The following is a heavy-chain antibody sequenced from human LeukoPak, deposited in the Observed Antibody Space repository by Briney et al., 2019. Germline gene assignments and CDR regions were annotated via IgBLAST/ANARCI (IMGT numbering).Heavy chain of an antibody. CDR2: IIPIFGTA. Sequence: SVKVSCKASGGTFSSYAISWVRQAPGQGLEWMGGIIPIFGTANYAQKFQGRVTITADESTSTAYMELSSLRSEDTAVYYCARALSGEVAANDYWGQGTLVTVSS. D-gene: IGHD2-15*01. J-gene: IGHJ4*02. V-gene: IGHV1-69*13. CDR3: ARALSGEVAANDY. CDR1: GGTFSSYA.